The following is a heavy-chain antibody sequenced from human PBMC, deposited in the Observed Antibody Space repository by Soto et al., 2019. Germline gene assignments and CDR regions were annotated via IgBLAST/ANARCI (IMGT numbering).Heavy chain of an antibody. CDR2: ISYDGSNK. Sequence: GGSLRLSCAASGFTFSSYAMHWVRQAPGKGLEWVAVISYDGSNKYYADSVKGRFTISRDNSKNTLYLQMNSLRAEDTAVYYCARADDPNDSSGYYQPTGAFDIWGQGTMVTVSS. J-gene: IGHJ3*02. CDR3: ARADDPNDSSGYYQPTGAFDI. D-gene: IGHD3-22*01. V-gene: IGHV3-30-3*01. CDR1: GFTFSSYA.